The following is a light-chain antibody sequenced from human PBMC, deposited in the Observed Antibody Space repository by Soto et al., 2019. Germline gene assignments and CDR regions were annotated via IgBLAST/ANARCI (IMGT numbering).Light chain of an antibody. CDR2: DNN. CDR1: SSDIGSDY. V-gene: IGLV1-51*01. CDR3: GTWDNSLNAGV. Sequence: QSVLTQPPSVSAAPGQKVTISCSGSSSDIGSDYVSWYQQVPGTAPKLLIYDNNKRPSGIPDRFSGSKSDTSATLGITGLQTGDEADYFCGTWDNSLNAGVFGGGTKLTVL. J-gene: IGLJ2*01.